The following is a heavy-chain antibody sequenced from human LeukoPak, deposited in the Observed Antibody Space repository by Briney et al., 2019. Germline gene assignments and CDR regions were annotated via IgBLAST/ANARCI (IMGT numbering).Heavy chain of an antibody. CDR1: GYSISSGYS. J-gene: IGHJ4*02. Sequence: KTSETLSLTCTVSGYSISSGYSWGWIRQPPGKGLAWIGSIYHSGSTTYNPSLKSRATISVETCKNQFSLKLSSVTAADTAVYYCAKYNSDEGLFDYWGQGTLVTVSS. CDR3: AKYNSDEGLFDY. V-gene: IGHV4-38-2*02. D-gene: IGHD2/OR15-2a*01. CDR2: IYHSGST.